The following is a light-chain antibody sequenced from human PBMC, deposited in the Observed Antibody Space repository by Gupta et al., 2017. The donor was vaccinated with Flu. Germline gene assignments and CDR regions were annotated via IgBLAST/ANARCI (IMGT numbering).Light chain of an antibody. CDR1: ISNIGAGYD. V-gene: IGLV1-40*01. CDR2: VNN. CDR3: QSYHTGPSGLYI. J-gene: IGLJ1*01. Sequence: QSVLTQPPSVSGAPGRRVTISCTGRISNIGAGYDVHWYQQIPTNAPNLLFYVNNKRPSGVPDRFSSSTSGTSASLAITGLHAEEEADYYCQSYHTGPSGLYIFGTGTKVTVL.